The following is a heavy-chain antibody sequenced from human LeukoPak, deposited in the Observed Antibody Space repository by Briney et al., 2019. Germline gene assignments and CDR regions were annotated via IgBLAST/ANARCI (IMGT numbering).Heavy chain of an antibody. D-gene: IGHD3-3*01. J-gene: IGHJ5*02. CDR1: AYTFTGYY. Sequence: ASVKVSCKTSAYTFTGYYMHWVRQAPGQGLEWMGWINPNSGGTNYAQKFQGRVTMTRDTSISTAYMELSRLRSDDTAVYYCARDLYYDFWSGYYSPQGNWFDPWGQGTLVTVSS. CDR2: INPNSGGT. CDR3: ARDLYYDFWSGYYSPQGNWFDP. V-gene: IGHV1-2*02.